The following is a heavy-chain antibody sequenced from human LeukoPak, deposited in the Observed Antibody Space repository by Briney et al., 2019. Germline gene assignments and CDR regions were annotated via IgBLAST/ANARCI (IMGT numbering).Heavy chain of an antibody. CDR3: ARRPHSSGWSSSITLFEH. CDR2: INPNSGDT. CDR1: GYTFTDYY. Sequence: ASVKVSYKASGYTFTDYYIHCVRQAPGQGLEWMGWINPNSGDTNYAQKFQGRVTMTSDTSISTAYMELSSLRSDDTAIYYCARRPHSSGWSSSITLFEHWGQGTLVTVSS. J-gene: IGHJ4*02. D-gene: IGHD6-19*01. V-gene: IGHV1-2*02.